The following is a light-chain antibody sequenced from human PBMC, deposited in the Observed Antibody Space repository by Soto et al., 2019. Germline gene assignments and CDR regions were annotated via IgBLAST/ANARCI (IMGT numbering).Light chain of an antibody. CDR3: KKFNKWPWK. J-gene: IGKJ1*01. Sequence: EIILTHSPVTLAVSPGEIATLSRRASRSVGSNLAWYQQKPGQAHRLIIYGAYTRATGVTHRFSGSGSGTEFTITISSMQYEDFAVYYCKKFNKWPWKCGQGNTEDLK. CDR2: GAY. V-gene: IGKV3-15*01. CDR1: RSVGSN.